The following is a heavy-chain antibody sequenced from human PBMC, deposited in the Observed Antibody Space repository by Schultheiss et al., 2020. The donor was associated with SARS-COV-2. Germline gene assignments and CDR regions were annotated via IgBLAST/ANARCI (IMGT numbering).Heavy chain of an antibody. J-gene: IGHJ4*02. CDR3: AKESPTFGGVIAC. CDR1: RFTFSSYE. CDR2: ISGSGGST. V-gene: IGHV3-23*01. Sequence: GESLKISCAASRFTFSSYEMNWVRQAPGKGLEWVSAISGSGGSTYYADSVKGRFTISRDNSKNTLYLQMNSLRAEDTAVYYCAKESPTFGGVIACWGQGTLVTVSS. D-gene: IGHD3-16*02.